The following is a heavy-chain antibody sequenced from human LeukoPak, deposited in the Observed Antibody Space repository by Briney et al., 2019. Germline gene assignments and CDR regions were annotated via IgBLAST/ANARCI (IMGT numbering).Heavy chain of an antibody. CDR1: GYTFTSYG. Sequence: ASVKVSCKASGYTFTSYGINWVRQAPGQGLEWMGWISAYNGNTKHAQKLQGRVTMTTDTSTSTAYMELRSLRSDDTAVYYCARDLCSSTSCYSDYWGQRTLVTVSS. J-gene: IGHJ4*02. CDR2: ISAYNGNT. D-gene: IGHD2-2*01. CDR3: ARDLCSSTSCYSDY. V-gene: IGHV1-18*01.